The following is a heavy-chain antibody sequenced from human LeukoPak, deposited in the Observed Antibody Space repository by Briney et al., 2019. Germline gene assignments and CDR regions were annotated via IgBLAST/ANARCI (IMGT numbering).Heavy chain of an antibody. D-gene: IGHD4-17*01. Sequence: SETLSLTCTVSGGSISSYYWSWIRQPPGKGLEWIGYIYYSGSTNYNPSLKSRVTISVDTSKNQFSLKLSSVTAADTAVYYCARGTVTTPRSFDYWGQGTLVTVSS. CDR2: IYYSGST. CDR3: ARGTVTTPRSFDY. J-gene: IGHJ4*02. CDR1: GGSISSYY. V-gene: IGHV4-59*08.